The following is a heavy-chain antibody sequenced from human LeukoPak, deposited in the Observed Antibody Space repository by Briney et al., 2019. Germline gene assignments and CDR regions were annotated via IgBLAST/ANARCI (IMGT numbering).Heavy chain of an antibody. Sequence: GASVKVSCKVSGYTLTEFAIHWVRQAPGKGLEWMGGFDPEDGERIYAQKFQGRVTMTEDTSTDTSYMELSSLRSEDTAVYYCATGPSSHFGELFNWGQGTLVTVSS. CDR3: ATGPSSHFGELFN. CDR1: GYTLTEFA. CDR2: FDPEDGER. D-gene: IGHD3-10*01. J-gene: IGHJ4*02. V-gene: IGHV1-24*01.